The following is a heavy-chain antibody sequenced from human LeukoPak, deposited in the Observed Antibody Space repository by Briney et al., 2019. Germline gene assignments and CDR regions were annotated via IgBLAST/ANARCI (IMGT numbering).Heavy chain of an antibody. J-gene: IGHJ6*04. D-gene: IGHD3-10*02. V-gene: IGHV3-48*03. CDR2: ISSSGSTI. Sequence: GGSLRLSCAASGFPFSSYEMNWVRQAPGKGLEWVSYISSSGSTICYADSVKGRFTISRDNAKNSLYLQMNSLRAEDTAVYYCAELGITMIGGVWGKGTTVTISS. CDR1: GFPFSSYE. CDR3: AELGITMIGGV.